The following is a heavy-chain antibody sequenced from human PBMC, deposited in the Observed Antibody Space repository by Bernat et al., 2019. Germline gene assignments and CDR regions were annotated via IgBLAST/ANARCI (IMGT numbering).Heavy chain of an antibody. D-gene: IGHD4-17*01. CDR3: AKQSESYGDSRIDY. Sequence: EVQLVESGGCLVQPGGSLRLSCAASGFTFSSYAMTWVRQAPGKGLEWVSVISGSGGNTYYADSVKGRFTISRDNSKNTLYLQMNSLRAEDTAVYYCAKQSESYGDSRIDYWGQGTLVTVSS. J-gene: IGHJ4*02. CDR2: ISGSGGNT. CDR1: GFTFSSYA. V-gene: IGHV3-23*04.